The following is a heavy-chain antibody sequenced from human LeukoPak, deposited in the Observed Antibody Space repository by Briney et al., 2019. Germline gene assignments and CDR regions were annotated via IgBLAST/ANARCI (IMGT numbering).Heavy chain of an antibody. CDR1: GYTFTYQW. CDR3: ARHSDVIGAI. J-gene: IGHJ4*02. D-gene: IGHD3-10*01. CDR2: IYPRDSDT. Sequence: GESLRISCKASGYTFTYQWIGRVRQMSGSGLEWMGIIYPRDSDTICSPSFQGHVTISADTSINTAYLEWSSLEASDTAIYYCARHSDVIGAIWGQGTLVTVSS. V-gene: IGHV5-51*01.